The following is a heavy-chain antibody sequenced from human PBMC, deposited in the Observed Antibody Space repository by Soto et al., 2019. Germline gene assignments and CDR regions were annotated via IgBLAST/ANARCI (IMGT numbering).Heavy chain of an antibody. CDR3: ARTPGYSSSWYFEY. CDR1: GYTFTGYY. D-gene: IGHD6-13*01. J-gene: IGHJ4*02. Sequence: ASVKISCKASGYTFTGYYMHWVRQAPGQGLEWMGWINPNSGGTNYAQKFQGWVTMTRDKSISTAYMELSRLRSDDTAVYYCARTPGYSSSWYFEYWGEGTLVTVSS. V-gene: IGHV1-2*04. CDR2: INPNSGGT.